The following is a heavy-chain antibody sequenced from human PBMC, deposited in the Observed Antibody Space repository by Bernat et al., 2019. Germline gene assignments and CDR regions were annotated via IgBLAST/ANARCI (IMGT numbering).Heavy chain of an antibody. V-gene: IGHV3-23*01. Sequence: EVQLLESGGGLVQPGGSLRLSCVASGFIFSSYAMSWVRQAPGKGLEWVSGISGRGSSTYYADSMKGRFTISRDNSKNTLYLQMNSLRAEDTAVYYCAKDLAYGSGNYFDYWGQGTLVTVSS. CDR3: AKDLAYGSGNYFDY. D-gene: IGHD3-10*01. J-gene: IGHJ4*02. CDR2: ISGRGSST. CDR1: GFIFSSYA.